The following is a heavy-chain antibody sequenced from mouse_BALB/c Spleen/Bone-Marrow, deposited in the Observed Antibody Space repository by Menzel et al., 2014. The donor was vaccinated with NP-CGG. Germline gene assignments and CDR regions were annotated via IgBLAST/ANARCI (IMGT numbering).Heavy chain of an antibody. J-gene: IGHJ4*01. D-gene: IGHD1-1*02. CDR3: ARGNGPYAMDY. CDR2: IYPGGGYT. Sequence: VHLQQSGAELVRPGTSVKISCKASGYTFTNYWLGWVKQRPGHGLEWIGDIYPGGGYTNYNEKFKGKATLTADTSSSTAYMQLSSLTSEDSAVYFCARGNGPYAMDYWGQGTSVTVSS. CDR1: GYTFTNYW. V-gene: IGHV1-63*02.